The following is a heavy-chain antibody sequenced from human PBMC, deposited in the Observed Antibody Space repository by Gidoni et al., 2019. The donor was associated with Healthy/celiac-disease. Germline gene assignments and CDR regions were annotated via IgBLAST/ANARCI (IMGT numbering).Heavy chain of an antibody. V-gene: IGHV2-26*01. CDR2: IFSNDEK. D-gene: IGHD4-17*01. CDR3: ARIGSPSTVTIPYYYGMDV. Sequence: QVTLKESGPVLVKPTETLTLTCTVSGFSLSNARMGVSWIRQPPGKPLEWLAHIFSNDEKSYSTSLKSRLTISKDTSKSQVVLTMTNMDPVDTATYYCARIGSPSTVTIPYYYGMDVWGQGTTVTVSS. J-gene: IGHJ6*02. CDR1: GFSLSNARMG.